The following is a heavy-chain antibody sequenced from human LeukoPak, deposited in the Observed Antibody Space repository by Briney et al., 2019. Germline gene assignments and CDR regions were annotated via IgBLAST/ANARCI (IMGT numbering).Heavy chain of an antibody. D-gene: IGHD5-12*01. CDR1: GGSISSYY. V-gene: IGHV4-4*09. Sequence: SETLSLTCTVSGGSISSYYWSWIRQPPGKGLEWIGYIYTSGSTNYNPSLKSRVTISVDTSKNQFSLKLSSVTAADTAVYYCARGPRGEWLRPRGGFDYWGQGTLATVSS. CDR2: IYTSGST. CDR3: ARGPRGEWLRPRGGFDY. J-gene: IGHJ4*02.